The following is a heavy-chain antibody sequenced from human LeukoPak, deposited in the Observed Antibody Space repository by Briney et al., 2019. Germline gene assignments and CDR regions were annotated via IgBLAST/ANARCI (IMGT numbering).Heavy chain of an antibody. J-gene: IGHJ4*02. Sequence: GGSLRFSCVVSGLRFRNYGMHWVRQAPGKGLEWVAVIYYDGSNQYYVDSVKGRFTVSRDNAKNTLYLQMDSLRAEDTAVYYCATDRNSGKYYDYWGQGTLVTVSS. CDR3: ATDRNSGKYYDY. D-gene: IGHD1-26*01. CDR1: GLRFRNYG. V-gene: IGHV3-33*01. CDR2: IYYDGSNQ.